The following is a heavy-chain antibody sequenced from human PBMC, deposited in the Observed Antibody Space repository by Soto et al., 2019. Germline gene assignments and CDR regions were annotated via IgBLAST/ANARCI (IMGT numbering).Heavy chain of an antibody. CDR2: IYWDDDK. CDR3: AHSYYYDSSGYYPAYWYFDL. Sequence: QITLKESGPTLVKPTQTLTLTCTFSGFSLSTSGVGVGWIRQPPGKALEWLALIYWDDDKRYSPSLKSRLTITKDTSKNQVVLTMTNMDPVDTATYYCAHSYYYDSSGYYPAYWYFDLWGRGTLVTVSS. CDR1: GFSLSTSGVG. J-gene: IGHJ2*01. D-gene: IGHD3-22*01. V-gene: IGHV2-5*02.